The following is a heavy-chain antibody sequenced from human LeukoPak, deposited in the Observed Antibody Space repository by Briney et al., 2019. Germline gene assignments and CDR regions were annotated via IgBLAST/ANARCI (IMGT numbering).Heavy chain of an antibody. CDR1: GYTFTSYY. CDR3: ARGPPDFSEGWFDP. J-gene: IGHJ5*02. CDR2: MNPNSGST. V-gene: IGHV1-8*03. Sequence: ASVKVFSKASGYTFTSYYIIWVRQPTGQGLVWMGWMNPNSGSTGYSQKFRGRVTITRNTSIITAYMELSSLRSEDTAVYYGARGPPDFSEGWFDPWGQGTLVTVSS.